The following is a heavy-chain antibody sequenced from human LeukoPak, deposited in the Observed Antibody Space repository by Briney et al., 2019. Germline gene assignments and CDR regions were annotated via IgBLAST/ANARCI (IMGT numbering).Heavy chain of an antibody. D-gene: IGHD7-27*01. CDR2: IYYSGST. CDR1: GGSLSSGGYY. CDR3: ARDSWGPYYYYGMDV. J-gene: IGHJ6*02. Sequence: PSQTLSLTCTVSGGSLSSGGYYWSWIRQHPGRGLEWIGYIYYSGSTYYNPSLKSRVTISVDTSKNQFSLKLSSVTAADTAVYYCARDSWGPYYYYGMDVWGQGTTVTVSS. V-gene: IGHV4-31*03.